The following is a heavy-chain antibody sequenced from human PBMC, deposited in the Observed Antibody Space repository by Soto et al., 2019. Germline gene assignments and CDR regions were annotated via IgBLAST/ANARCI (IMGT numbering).Heavy chain of an antibody. Sequence: GGSLRLSCSTSGFTFGDYGMTWFRQAPGKGLEWVGLIRSKSYGKTTEYAASATDRFTISRDDSKRIAYLQMNSLKADDTAVYYCTRERWDYGDTKWYFDLWGRGTLVTVAS. CDR1: GFTFGDYG. CDR3: TRERWDYGDTKWYFDL. V-gene: IGHV3-49*03. CDR2: IRSKSYGKTT. J-gene: IGHJ2*01. D-gene: IGHD4-17*01.